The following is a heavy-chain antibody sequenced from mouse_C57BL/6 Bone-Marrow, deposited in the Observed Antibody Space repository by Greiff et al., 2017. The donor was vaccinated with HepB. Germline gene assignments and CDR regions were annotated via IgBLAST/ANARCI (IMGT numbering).Heavy chain of an antibody. CDR2: IYPRSGST. Sequence: VQLQQSGAELARPGASVKLSCKASGYTFTSYGISWVKQRTGQGLEWIGEIYPRSGSTNYNEKFKSKATLTVDTSSSTAYMQLSSLTSEDSAVYYCARPHYGSSYFDYWGQGTTLTVSS. J-gene: IGHJ2*01. CDR1: GYTFTSYG. D-gene: IGHD1-1*01. V-gene: IGHV1-81*01. CDR3: ARPHYGSSYFDY.